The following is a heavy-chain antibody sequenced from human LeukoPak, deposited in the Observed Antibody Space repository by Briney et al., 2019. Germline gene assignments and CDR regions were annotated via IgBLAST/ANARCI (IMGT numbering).Heavy chain of an antibody. V-gene: IGHV3-30*02. CDR1: GFTFSSYG. J-gene: IGHJ4*02. D-gene: IGHD4-17*01. CDR3: AKDHGDYAYYFDY. Sequence: PGGSLRLSCAASGFTFSSYGMHWVRQAPGKGLEWVAFIRYDGSNKYYADSVKGRFTISRDNSKNTLYLQMNSLRAEDTAVYYCAKDHGDYAYYFDYWGQGTLVTVSS. CDR2: IRYDGSNK.